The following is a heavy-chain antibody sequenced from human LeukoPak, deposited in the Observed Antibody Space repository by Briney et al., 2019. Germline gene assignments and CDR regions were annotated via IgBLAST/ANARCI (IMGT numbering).Heavy chain of an antibody. Sequence: GGSLRLSCAASGFTFNHVWMSWVRQAPGKGLEWVGRIKSKTDGATTEYAAPVKGRFTISRDDSKNTLYLQMNSLKTEDTALYYCTTIGSSRYYYYFDYWGQGSLVTVSS. J-gene: IGHJ4*02. CDR1: GFTFNHVW. CDR3: TTIGSSRYYYYFDY. V-gene: IGHV3-15*01. CDR2: IKSKTDGATT. D-gene: IGHD3-22*01.